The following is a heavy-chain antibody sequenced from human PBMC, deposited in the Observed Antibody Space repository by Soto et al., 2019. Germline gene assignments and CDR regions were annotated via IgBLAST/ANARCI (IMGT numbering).Heavy chain of an antibody. CDR2: IERDSSVI. CDR1: GCTFRKYE. V-gene: IGHV3-48*03. CDR3: VRGYDGPGSHGAH. Sequence: EVQLADSGGGLVQPGGSLRLVCVAYGCTFRKYEMNWVRQAAGKGLERVAYIERDSSVINYADSVRGRFTISRDNAKNSLYLQMNNLRVEDTAVYYCVRGYDGPGSHGAHWGQGTLVTVSS. D-gene: IGHD3-22*01. J-gene: IGHJ4*02.